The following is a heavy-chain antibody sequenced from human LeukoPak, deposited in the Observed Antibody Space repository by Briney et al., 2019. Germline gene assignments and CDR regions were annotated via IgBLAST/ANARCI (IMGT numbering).Heavy chain of an antibody. J-gene: IGHJ5*02. CDR3: ARRNMWGWFDP. CDR2: IHQSGSA. D-gene: IGHD1-26*01. CDR1: GDSIRNIYW. V-gene: IGHV4-4*02. Sequence: SGTLSLTCAVSGDSIRNIYWWSWVRQPPGKGLEWIGEIHQSGSANCNPSLKSRVTISVDKTKKQFSLNLNSVTAADTAVYYCARRNMWGWFDPWGQGTLGIVSS.